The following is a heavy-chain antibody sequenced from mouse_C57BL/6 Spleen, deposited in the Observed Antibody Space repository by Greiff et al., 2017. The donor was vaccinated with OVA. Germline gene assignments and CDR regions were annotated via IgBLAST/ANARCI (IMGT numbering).Heavy chain of an antibody. J-gene: IGHJ3*01. CDR3: AREDYAWFAY. V-gene: IGHV1-64*01. CDR1: GYPFTSYW. CDR2: IHPNSGST. D-gene: IGHD2-4*01. Sequence: QVQLQQPGAELVKPGASVKLSCKASGYPFTSYWMHWVKQRPGQGLEWIGMIHPNSGSTNYNEKFKSKATLTVDKSSSTADMQLSSLTSEDSAVYYCAREDYAWFAYWGQGTLVTVSA.